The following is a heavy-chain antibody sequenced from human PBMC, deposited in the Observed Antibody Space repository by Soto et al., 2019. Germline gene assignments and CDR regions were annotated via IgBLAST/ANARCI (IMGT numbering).Heavy chain of an antibody. D-gene: IGHD3-3*01. Sequence: QVQVVQSGAEVKKPGASVKVSCKTSGYTLTSYGISWVRQAPGQGLEWMGWISAYSGKTNYAQKFQGRLTMTTDTSTSTAYMELRSLRSDDTALYYCARDNSGDFWSGYSHYYFDYCGQGTLVTVSS. CDR1: GYTLTSYG. CDR3: ARDNSGDFWSGYSHYYFDY. J-gene: IGHJ4*02. CDR2: ISAYSGKT. V-gene: IGHV1-18*01.